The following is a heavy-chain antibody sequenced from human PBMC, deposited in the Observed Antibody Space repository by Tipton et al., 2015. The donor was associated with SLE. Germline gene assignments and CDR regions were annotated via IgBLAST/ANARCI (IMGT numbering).Heavy chain of an antibody. CDR3: ARVTYSCSGGSCYGFYFEY. V-gene: IGHV4-59*01. Sequence: TLSLTCTVSGASISNYYWSWIRQPPGKGLEWIGYVYYTGSTNYNSSLKSRVTISVDTSKNQFSLKLTSVTAADTAVYFCARVTYSCSGGSCYGFYFEYWGQGTLVTVSS. D-gene: IGHD2-15*01. CDR1: GASISNYY. CDR2: VYYTGST. J-gene: IGHJ4*02.